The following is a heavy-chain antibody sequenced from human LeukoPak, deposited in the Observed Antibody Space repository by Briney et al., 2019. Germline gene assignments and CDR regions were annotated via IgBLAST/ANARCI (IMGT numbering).Heavy chain of an antibody. J-gene: IGHJ6*02. D-gene: IGHD3-10*01. V-gene: IGHV5-51*01. CDR1: GYSFTSYW. CDR2: IYPGDSDT. Sequence: GESLKISCKGSGYSFTSYWIGWVRQMPRKGLEWMGIIYPGDSDTRYSPSFPGQVTISADKSISTAYLQWSSLKASDTAMYYCARQTGEYYGSGSYYPYGMDVWGQGTTVTVSS. CDR3: ARQTGEYYGSGSYYPYGMDV.